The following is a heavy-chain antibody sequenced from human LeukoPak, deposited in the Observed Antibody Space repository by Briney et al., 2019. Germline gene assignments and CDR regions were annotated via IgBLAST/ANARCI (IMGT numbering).Heavy chain of an antibody. CDR1: GGSISSYY. V-gene: IGHV4-59*08. Sequence: SETLSITCTVSGGSISSYYWSWIRQPPGKGLEWIGYIYYSGSTNYNPSLKSRVTISVDTSKNQFSLKLSSVTAADTAVYYCATLGIRTMTMYFHHWGRGTLVTVSS. CDR3: ATLGIRTMTMYFHH. D-gene: IGHD3-22*01. J-gene: IGHJ1*01. CDR2: IYYSGST.